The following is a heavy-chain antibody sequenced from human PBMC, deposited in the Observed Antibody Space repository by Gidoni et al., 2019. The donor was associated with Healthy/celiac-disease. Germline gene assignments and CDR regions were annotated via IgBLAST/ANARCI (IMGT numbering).Heavy chain of an antibody. J-gene: IGHJ6*03. CDR3: ARDRSSSWLRSYYYYYYMDV. CDR1: GFTFRSDG. V-gene: IGHV3-33*01. D-gene: IGHD6-13*01. CDR2: IWYDGSNK. Sequence: QVQLVESGGGVVQPGRSLRLSCAASGFTFRSDGMPWVRQAPGKGMEWVAVIWYDGSNKYYADSVKGRFTISRDNSKNTLYLQMNSLRAEDTAVYYCARDRSSSWLRSYYYYYYMDVWGKGTTVTVSS.